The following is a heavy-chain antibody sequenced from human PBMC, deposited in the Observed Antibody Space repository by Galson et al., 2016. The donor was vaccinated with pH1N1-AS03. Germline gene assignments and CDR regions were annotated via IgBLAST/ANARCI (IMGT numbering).Heavy chain of an antibody. CDR1: GFTFSNYW. CDR3: ARIKGGGNSDGFDI. CDR2: IKQDGSET. D-gene: IGHD4-23*01. V-gene: IGHV3-7*01. J-gene: IGHJ3*02. Sequence: SLRLSCAASGFTFSNYWMTWVRQAPGKGLEWVANIKQDGSETYYVDSVKGRFTISRDNVENSVYLRLNSLKVEDTAMYYCARIKGGGNSDGFDIWGLGTKVIVSS.